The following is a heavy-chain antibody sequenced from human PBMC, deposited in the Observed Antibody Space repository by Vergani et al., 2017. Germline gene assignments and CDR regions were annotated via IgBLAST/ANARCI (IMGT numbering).Heavy chain of an antibody. V-gene: IGHV1-69-2*01. Sequence: EVQLVQSGAEVKKPGATMQISCKVSGYSFPDHYMHWVKQAPGKGLEWMGLVDPEDGETIYAEKFKGRVTIAADTSTDIAHLELSSLRSEDTAVYYCATPQTVTTGGMEVWGKGTTVIVSS. CDR2: VDPEDGET. CDR1: GYSFPDHY. D-gene: IGHD4-17*01. J-gene: IGHJ6*04. CDR3: ATPQTVTTGGMEV.